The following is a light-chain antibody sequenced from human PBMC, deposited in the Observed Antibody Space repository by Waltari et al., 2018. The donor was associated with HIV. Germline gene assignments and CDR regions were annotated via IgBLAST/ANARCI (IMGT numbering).Light chain of an antibody. CDR1: PINYTS. Sequence: QSALTQPSSVSGSPGQSVTLSCTGPPINYTSVSWYQQHPATAPKLIIFEGTYRPSGVSNRFSGSKSGNTASLTISGLQGEDEAHYYCSSYTASGSVIFGGGTNLTVL. V-gene: IGLV2-14*03. J-gene: IGLJ2*01. CDR2: EGT. CDR3: SSYTASGSVI.